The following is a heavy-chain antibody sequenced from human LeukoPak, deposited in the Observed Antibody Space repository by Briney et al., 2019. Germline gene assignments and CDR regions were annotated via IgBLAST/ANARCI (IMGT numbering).Heavy chain of an antibody. CDR2: ISGGGGST. CDR3: AKEPFIVVVPAAMGLDY. J-gene: IGHJ4*02. V-gene: IGHV3-23*01. D-gene: IGHD2-2*01. CDR1: GFTFTSYA. Sequence: GGSLRLSCAASGFTFTSYAMTWVRQAPGKGLECVSAISGGGGSTYYADSVKGRFTISRDNSKNTLYLQMNSLRAEDTAVYYCAKEPFIVVVPAAMGLDYWGQGTLVTVSS.